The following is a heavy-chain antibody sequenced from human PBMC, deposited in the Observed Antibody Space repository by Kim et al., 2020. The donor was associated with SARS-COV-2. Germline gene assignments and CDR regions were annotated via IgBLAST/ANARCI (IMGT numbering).Heavy chain of an antibody. J-gene: IGHJ4*02. CDR2: IYHSGST. D-gene: IGHD3-22*01. CDR1: GYSISSGYY. V-gene: IGHV4-38-2*02. CDR3: AGIMVPYHDNSGYTW. Sequence: SETLSLTCTVSGYSISSGYYWGWLRQPPRKGLEWIGSIYHSGSTYYSPSLKSRVTMSFDTSRNQFSLRLSSVTAADTALYYCAGIMVPYHDNSGYTWWGQGTLVTVSS.